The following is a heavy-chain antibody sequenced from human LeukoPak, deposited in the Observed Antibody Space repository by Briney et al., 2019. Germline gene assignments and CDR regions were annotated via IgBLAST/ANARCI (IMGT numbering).Heavy chain of an antibody. D-gene: IGHD3-10*01. CDR3: ARRYYYNLGSFPYDF. V-gene: IGHV4-34*01. Sequence: SETLSLTCAVYGGSFSGYFWSWIRQSSGKGLEWIGEIHNSGTTNYNPSLNSRVTISEDTSKNQFYLNLSSVTAADTAVYYCARRYYYNLGSFPYDFWGQGTLVTVSS. J-gene: IGHJ4*02. CDR2: IHNSGTT. CDR1: GGSFSGYF.